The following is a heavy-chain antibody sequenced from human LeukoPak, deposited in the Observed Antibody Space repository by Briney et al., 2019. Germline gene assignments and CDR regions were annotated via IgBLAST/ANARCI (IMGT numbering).Heavy chain of an antibody. CDR2: INHSGST. V-gene: IGHV4-34*01. D-gene: IGHD3-3*01. J-gene: IGHJ4*02. Sequence: SETLSLTCAVYGGSFSGYYWSWIRQPPGKGLEWIGEINHSGSTNYNPSLKSRVTISVDTSKNQFSLKLSSVTAADTAVYYCARVAIFGVVNRPLDYWGQGTLVTVSS. CDR3: ARVAIFGVVNRPLDY. CDR1: GGSFSGYY.